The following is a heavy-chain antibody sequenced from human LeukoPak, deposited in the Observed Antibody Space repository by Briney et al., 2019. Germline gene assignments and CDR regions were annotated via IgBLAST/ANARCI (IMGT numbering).Heavy chain of an antibody. J-gene: IGHJ4*02. CDR1: GFTFSSYG. CDR2: ISHDGSNK. CDR3: AKEGGSEHDY. Sequence: GRSLRLSCAASGFTFSSYGMHWVRQAPGKGLEWVTIISHDGSNKYYADSVKGRFTISRDNSKNTLYLQMNSLRAEDTAVYYCAKEGGSEHDYWGQGTLVTVSS. V-gene: IGHV3-30*18. D-gene: IGHD3-10*01.